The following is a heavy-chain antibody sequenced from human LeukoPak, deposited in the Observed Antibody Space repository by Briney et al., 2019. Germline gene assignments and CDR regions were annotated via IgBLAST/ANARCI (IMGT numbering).Heavy chain of an antibody. J-gene: IGHJ4*02. CDR1: GFTVSSNY. CDR3: AGSIGGFYDSSGYYHI. CDR2: IYSGVTT. D-gene: IGHD3-22*01. V-gene: IGHV3-53*01. Sequence: PGGSLRLSCAASGFTVSSNYMSWVRQAPGKGLEWVSVIYSGVTTYYAESVKGRFTISRDNSKNTLFLQMNSLRAEDTAVYYCAGSIGGFYDSSGYYHICGQGTLVTVSS.